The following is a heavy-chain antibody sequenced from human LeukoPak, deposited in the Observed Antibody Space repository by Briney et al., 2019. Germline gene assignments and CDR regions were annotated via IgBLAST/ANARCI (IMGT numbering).Heavy chain of an antibody. CDR3: ARSGGTWSYNY. CDR2: VYNSGST. J-gene: IGHJ4*02. Sequence: SETLSLTCTVSGGSISNYYWSWIRQPLGKGLEWLGYVYNSGSTHYNPSLKSRVTISADTSKNQFSLTLTSVTAADTAVYYCARSGGTWSYNYWGQGTLVTVSS. CDR1: GGSISNYY. D-gene: IGHD1-26*01. V-gene: IGHV4-59*01.